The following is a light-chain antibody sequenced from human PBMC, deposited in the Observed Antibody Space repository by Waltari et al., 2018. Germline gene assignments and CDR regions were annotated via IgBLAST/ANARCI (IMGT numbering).Light chain of an antibody. J-gene: IGLJ2*01. CDR2: YVV. CDR3: CSYAGTYTYK. V-gene: IGLV2-11*01. CDR1: SRDVGGYHY. Sequence: QSALTQPRSVSGSPGQSLTISCTGTSRDVGGYHYVSWSQQHPGKATNLISYYVVKRPSVVHDRFSVFTSGNTASLTISGRHAEDTADYYCCSYAGTYTYKVGGGTKLTVL.